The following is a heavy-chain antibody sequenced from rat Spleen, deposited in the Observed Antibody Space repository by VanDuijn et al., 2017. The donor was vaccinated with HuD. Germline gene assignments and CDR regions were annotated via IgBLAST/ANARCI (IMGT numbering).Heavy chain of an antibody. J-gene: IGHJ2*01. V-gene: IGHV5-31*01. CDR1: GFTFSNYW. D-gene: IGHD1-11*01. Sequence: EVQLVESGGGLVQPGRSLRLSCVASGFTFSNYWMTWLRQAPGKGLEWVASITNIGDNTYYPDSVKGRFTISRDNAKNTLYLQMNSLRSEDTATYYCTAGGGYWDYWGQGVMVTVSS. CDR3: TAGGGYWDY. CDR2: ITNIGDNT.